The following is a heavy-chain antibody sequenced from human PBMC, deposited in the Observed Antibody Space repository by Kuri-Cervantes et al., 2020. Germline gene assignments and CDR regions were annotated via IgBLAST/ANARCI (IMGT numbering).Heavy chain of an antibody. J-gene: IGHJ4*02. V-gene: IGHV3-7*01. Sequence: GGSLRLSCAASGFTFSSYAMSWVRQAPGKGLEWVANIKQDGSEKYYVDSVKGRFTISRDNAKNSLYLQMNSLRAEDTAVYYCAKDLVVAATPLDYWGQGALVTVSS. D-gene: IGHD2-15*01. CDR1: GFTFSSYA. CDR2: IKQDGSEK. CDR3: AKDLVVAATPLDY.